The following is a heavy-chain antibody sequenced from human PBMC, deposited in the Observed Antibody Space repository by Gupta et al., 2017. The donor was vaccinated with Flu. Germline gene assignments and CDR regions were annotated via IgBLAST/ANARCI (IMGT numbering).Heavy chain of an antibody. CDR3: VRASRGPLDY. V-gene: IGHV3-13*01. Sequence: EVQLVESGGGLVQPGGSLRLSCAASGFTFSNYDMHWVRQATGRGLEWVSTIDIDGDTYYSDSGKGRFTISREDGKNSLYLQMNSLRAGDMAVYYCVRASRGPLDYWGQGTLVTVSA. J-gene: IGHJ4*02. D-gene: IGHD1-1*01. CDR1: GFTFSNYD. CDR2: IDIDGDT.